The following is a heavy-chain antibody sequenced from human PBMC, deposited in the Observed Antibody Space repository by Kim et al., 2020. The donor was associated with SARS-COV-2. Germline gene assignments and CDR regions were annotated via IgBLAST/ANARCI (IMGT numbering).Heavy chain of an antibody. J-gene: IGHJ4*02. Sequence: TNYAQKFQGRVTMTRDTSISTAYMELSRLRSDGTAVYYCARGGGYSSFDYWGQGTLVTVSS. V-gene: IGHV1-2*02. CDR2: T. CDR3: ARGGGYSSFDY. D-gene: IGHD6-19*01.